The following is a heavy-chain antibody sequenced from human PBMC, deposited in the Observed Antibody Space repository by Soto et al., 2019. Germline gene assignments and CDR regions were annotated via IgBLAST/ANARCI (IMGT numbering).Heavy chain of an antibody. CDR1: GGTFSSYA. D-gene: IGHD3-22*01. J-gene: IGHJ6*02. V-gene: IGHV1-69*05. Sequence: QVQLVQSGTEAKKPGSSVTVSCKAFGGTFSSYAISWVRQAPGQGPEWMGAIIPMFGTTNYAQKFQDRVTITSDESTSTAYMELSSLRSEDTAVYYCASDHPEKIVVASTYYYGMDVWGQGTTVTVSS. CDR3: ASDHPEKIVVASTYYYGMDV. CDR2: IIPMFGTT.